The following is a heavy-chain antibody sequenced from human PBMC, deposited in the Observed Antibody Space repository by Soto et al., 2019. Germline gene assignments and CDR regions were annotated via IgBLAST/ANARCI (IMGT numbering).Heavy chain of an antibody. J-gene: IGHJ3*01. V-gene: IGHV3-74*01. CDR2: IYSDGTTT. CDR3: ARDNWNTV. D-gene: IGHD1-20*01. CDR1: GFTFSSYW. Sequence: GVLRLSCAASGFTFSSYWMHWVRQAPGKGLVWVSRIYSDGTTTNYADSVKGRFTISRDNAKNTLYLQMNSLRAEDTAVYYCARDNWNTVWGQGTMVTVSS.